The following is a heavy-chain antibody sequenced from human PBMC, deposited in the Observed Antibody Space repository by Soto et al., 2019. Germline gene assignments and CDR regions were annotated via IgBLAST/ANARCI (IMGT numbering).Heavy chain of an antibody. Sequence: PGGSLRLSCAASGFTFSRYAMNWVGQTQEKGLEWVSSISSTSSYTHYSDSVKGRFTISRDNANNSLFLQMNSLRAEDTATYYCARDLALAGNYWGQGVLVTVSS. CDR3: ARDLALAGNY. J-gene: IGHJ4*02. CDR1: GFTFSRYA. CDR2: ISSTSSYT. V-gene: IGHV3-21*01. D-gene: IGHD6-19*01.